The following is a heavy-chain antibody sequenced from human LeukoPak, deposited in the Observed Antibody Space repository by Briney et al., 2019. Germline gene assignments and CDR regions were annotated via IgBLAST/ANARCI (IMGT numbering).Heavy chain of an antibody. V-gene: IGHV3-23*01. Sequence: GGSLRLSCAASGFTFNSHAMSWVRQAPGRGLEWVSAISGSGGNTYYADSVEGRFTISRDNSKNTLYLQMDRLRVEDSAVYYCVRDRGTYRPIDYWGQGTLVTVSS. CDR1: GFTFNSHA. D-gene: IGHD1-26*01. J-gene: IGHJ4*02. CDR3: VRDRGTYRPIDY. CDR2: ISGSGGNT.